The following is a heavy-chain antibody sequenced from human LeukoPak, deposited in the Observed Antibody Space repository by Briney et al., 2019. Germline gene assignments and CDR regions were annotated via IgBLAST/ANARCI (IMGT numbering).Heavy chain of an antibody. CDR1: GYTFISYD. D-gene: IGHD6-19*01. CDR2: MNPDSGNT. J-gene: IGHJ4*02. Sequence: ASVKVSCKASGYTFISYDINWVRQATGQGLEWMGWMNPDSGNTGYAQKFQGRVTITRNTSISTAYMELSSLRSEDTAVYYCATYSSGWYPYYFDYWGQGSLVTVSS. V-gene: IGHV1-8*03. CDR3: ATYSSGWYPYYFDY.